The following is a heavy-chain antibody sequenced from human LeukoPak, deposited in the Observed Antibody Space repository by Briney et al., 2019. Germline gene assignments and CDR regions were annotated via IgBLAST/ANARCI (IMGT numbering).Heavy chain of an antibody. CDR3: ARNTETRWFGDTQRGGAFDI. Sequence: AASVKVSCKASGYTFTSYYMHWVRQAPGQGLEWMGIINPSGGSTSYAQKFQGRVTMTRDMSTSTVYMELSSLRSEDTAVYYCARNTETRWFGDTQRGGAFDIWGQGTMVTVSS. J-gene: IGHJ3*02. CDR1: GYTFTSYY. D-gene: IGHD3-10*01. V-gene: IGHV1-46*01. CDR2: INPSGGST.